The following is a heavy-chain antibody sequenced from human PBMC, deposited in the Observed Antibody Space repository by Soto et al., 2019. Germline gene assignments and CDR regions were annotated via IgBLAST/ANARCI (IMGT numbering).Heavy chain of an antibody. CDR1: GGSISSSSYY. V-gene: IGHV4-39*01. Sequence: PSETLSLTCTVSGGSISSSSYYWGWIRQPPGKGLEWIGSIYYSGSTYYNPSLKSRVTISVDTSKNQFSLKLSSVTAADTAVYYCARLPGCTNGVCYTDYYYYGMDVWGQGTTVTVS. CDR2: IYYSGST. D-gene: IGHD2-8*01. CDR3: ARLPGCTNGVCYTDYYYYGMDV. J-gene: IGHJ6*02.